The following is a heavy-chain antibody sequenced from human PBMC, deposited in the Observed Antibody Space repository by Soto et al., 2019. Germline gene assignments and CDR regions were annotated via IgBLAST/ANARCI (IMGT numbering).Heavy chain of an antibody. V-gene: IGHV4-59*01. CDR1: GGSISTYY. Sequence: SETLSLTCTVSGGSISTYYWSWIRQPPGKGLEWIGYIYYSGSTNYNPSLKSRVTISVDTSKNQFSLKLSSVTAADTAVYYCARRYGASFDYWGQGTLVTVS. D-gene: IGHD4-17*01. CDR3: ARRYGASFDY. CDR2: IYYSGST. J-gene: IGHJ4*02.